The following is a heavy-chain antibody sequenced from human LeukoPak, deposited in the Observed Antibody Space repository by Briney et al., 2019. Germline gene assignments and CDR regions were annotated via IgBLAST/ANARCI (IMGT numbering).Heavy chain of an antibody. V-gene: IGHV4-59*06. Sequence: SETLSLTCTVSGGSISTYYWSWIRRPPGTGLEWIGYIYYSGSTYYNPSLKSRVTISLDTSKNQYSLKLSSVTAADTAVYYCARVNLYYYDSSGYGNFDYWGQGTLVTVSS. J-gene: IGHJ4*02. CDR3: ARVNLYYYDSSGYGNFDY. CDR1: GGSISTYY. CDR2: IYYSGST. D-gene: IGHD3-22*01.